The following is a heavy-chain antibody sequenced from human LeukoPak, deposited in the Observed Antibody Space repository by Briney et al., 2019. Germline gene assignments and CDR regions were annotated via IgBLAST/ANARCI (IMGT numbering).Heavy chain of an antibody. CDR2: INPNSGGT. CDR1: GYASTGYY. J-gene: IGHJ4*02. D-gene: IGHD1-1*01. Sequence: GASVKVSCKASGYASTGYYMHWVRQAPGQGLEWMGWINPNSGGTNYAQKFQGRVTMTRDTSISTAYMELSRLRSDDTAVYYCASLNWYTLGETFDYWGQGTLVTVSS. V-gene: IGHV1-2*02. CDR3: ASLNWYTLGETFDY.